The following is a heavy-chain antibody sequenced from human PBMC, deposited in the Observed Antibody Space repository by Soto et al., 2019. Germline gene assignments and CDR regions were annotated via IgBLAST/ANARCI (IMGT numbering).Heavy chain of an antibody. J-gene: IGHJ4*02. D-gene: IGHD3-16*02. CDR3: SKRIARSGYTYYFDY. V-gene: IGHV3-23*01. CDR1: GFTFSSYA. Sequence: GGSLRLSCAASGFTFSSYAMSWVRQAPGKGLEWVSVITGSTGLTYYADSVKGRFTISRDNAKNTLYLQMNSLRAEDTAIYYCSKRIARSGYTYYFDYWGQGTLVTVSS. CDR2: ITGSTGLT.